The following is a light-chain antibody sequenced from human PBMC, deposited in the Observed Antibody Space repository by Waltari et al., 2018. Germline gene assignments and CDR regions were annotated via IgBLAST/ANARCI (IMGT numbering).Light chain of an antibody. CDR2: DAS. J-gene: IGKJ1*01. V-gene: IGKV3-20*01. CDR1: QSVGRA. CDR3: QKYGTRPAT. Sequence: EIVLTQSPASLSLSPGDRAPLSCRASQSVGRALAWYQQRPGQAPRLLISDASSRATGIPDRFSGSGSGTDFSLTISRLEPEDFAVYYCQKYGTRPATFGQGTKVEVK.